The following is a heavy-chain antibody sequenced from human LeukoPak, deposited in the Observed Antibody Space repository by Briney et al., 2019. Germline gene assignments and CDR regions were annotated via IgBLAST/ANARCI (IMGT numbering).Heavy chain of an antibody. CDR3: ARTKSVPAASIGFDP. Sequence: SQTLSLTCTVSGGSISSGGYYWSWIRQHPGKGLEWIGYIYYSGSTYYNPSLKGRVTISVDTSKNQFSLKLSSVTAADTAVYYCARTKSVPAASIGFDPWGQGTLVTVSS. V-gene: IGHV4-31*03. D-gene: IGHD2-2*01. CDR1: GGSISSGGYY. J-gene: IGHJ5*02. CDR2: IYYSGST.